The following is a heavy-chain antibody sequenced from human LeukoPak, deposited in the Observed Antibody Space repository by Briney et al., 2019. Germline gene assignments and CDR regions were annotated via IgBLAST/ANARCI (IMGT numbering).Heavy chain of an antibody. V-gene: IGHV4-34*01. D-gene: IGHD3-3*01. Sequence: SETLSLTCAVYGGSFSGYYWSWIRQPPGKGLEWIGEINHSGSTNYNPSLKSRVTMSVDTSKNQFSLKLSSVTAADTAVYYCAREAVDYDFWSGYGYYYYNYYMDVWGKGTTVTVSS. CDR1: GGSFSGYY. J-gene: IGHJ6*03. CDR2: INHSGST. CDR3: AREAVDYDFWSGYGYYYYNYYMDV.